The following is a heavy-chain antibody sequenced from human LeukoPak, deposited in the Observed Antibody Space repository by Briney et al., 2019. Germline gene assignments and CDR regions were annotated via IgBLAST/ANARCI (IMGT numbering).Heavy chain of an antibody. D-gene: IGHD6-19*01. V-gene: IGHV4-31*03. J-gene: IGHJ4*02. CDR2: IYYSGST. CDR1: GGSIGSGTYY. CDR3: ATADISVAGKD. Sequence: SETLSLTCTVSGGSIGSGTYYWNWIRQHPGKGLEWIGYIYYSGSTNYNPSLRSRVTISLDTSKNQFSLKLSSVTAADTAVYYCATADISVAGKDWGQGTLVTVSS.